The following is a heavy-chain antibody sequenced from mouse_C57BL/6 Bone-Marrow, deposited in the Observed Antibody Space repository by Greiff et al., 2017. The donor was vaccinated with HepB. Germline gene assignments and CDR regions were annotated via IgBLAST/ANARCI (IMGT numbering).Heavy chain of an antibody. D-gene: IGHD1-1*02. CDR1: GYTFTSYW. V-gene: IGHV1-74*01. J-gene: IGHJ4*01. Sequence: QVQLQQPGAELVKPGASVKVSCKASGYTFTSYWMHWVKQRPGQGLEWIGRIHPSDSDTNYNQKFKGKATLTVDKSSSTAYMQLSSLTSEDSAVYYCAILHPVGYAMDYWGQGTSVTVSS. CDR3: AILHPVGYAMDY. CDR2: IHPSDSDT.